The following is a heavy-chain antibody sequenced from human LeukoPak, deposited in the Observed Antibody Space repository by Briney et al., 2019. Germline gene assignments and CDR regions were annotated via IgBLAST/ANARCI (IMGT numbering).Heavy chain of an antibody. V-gene: IGHV3-74*01. J-gene: IGHJ3*02. D-gene: IGHD3-10*01. CDR2: INSDGRST. CDR1: GFTVSIYW. CDR3: ARAPGGYDAFDM. Sequence: GGSLRLSCAASGFTVSIYWMHWVRQVPGKGLVWVSRINSDGRSTSYADSVKGRFTISRDNAKNILYLQMSSLRGEDTAVYYCARAPGGYDAFDMWGQGTMVTVSS.